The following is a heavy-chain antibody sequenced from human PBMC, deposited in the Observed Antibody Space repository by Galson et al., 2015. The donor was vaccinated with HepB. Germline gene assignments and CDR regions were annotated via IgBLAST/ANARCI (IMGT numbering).Heavy chain of an antibody. CDR2: IIPILGIA. D-gene: IGHD5-12*01. Sequence: SVKVSCKASGGTFSSYAISWVRLAPGQGLEWMGRIIPILGIANYAQKFQGRVTITADKSTSTAYMELSSLRSEDAAVYYCARESLRGYSGYDFGYWGQGTLVTVSS. CDR3: ARESLRGYSGYDFGY. CDR1: GGTFSSYA. V-gene: IGHV1-69*04. J-gene: IGHJ4*02.